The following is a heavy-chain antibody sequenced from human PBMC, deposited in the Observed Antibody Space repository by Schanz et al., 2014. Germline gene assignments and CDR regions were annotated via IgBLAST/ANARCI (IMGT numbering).Heavy chain of an antibody. D-gene: IGHD3-9*01. J-gene: IGHJ4*02. CDR3: ASRLTGLDY. CDR2: ISGYDANT. V-gene: IGHV1-18*01. Sequence: QVHLVQSGAEVKKPGASVKVSCRASGYTFRSYGINWVRQAPGQGLEWMGWISGYDANTNYAQKVQGRVTMTTDKSTSTAYMELSSLRSEDTAVYYCASRLTGLDYWGQGTLVTVSS. CDR1: GYTFRSYG.